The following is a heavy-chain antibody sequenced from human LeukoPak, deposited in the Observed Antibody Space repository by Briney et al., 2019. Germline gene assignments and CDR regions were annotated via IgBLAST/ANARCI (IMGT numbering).Heavy chain of an antibody. V-gene: IGHV4-59*12. Sequence: SETLSLTCAVYGGSFSGYYWSWIRQPPGKGLEWIGYIYYSGSTNYNPSLKSRVTISVDTSKNQFSLKLSSVTAADTALYYCARQYYYASGTKGHFDYWGQGTLVTVSS. D-gene: IGHD3-10*01. CDR3: ARQYYYASGTKGHFDY. J-gene: IGHJ4*02. CDR2: IYYSGST. CDR1: GGSFSGYY.